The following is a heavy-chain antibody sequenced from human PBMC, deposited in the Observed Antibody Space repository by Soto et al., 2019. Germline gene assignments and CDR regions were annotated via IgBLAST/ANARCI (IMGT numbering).Heavy chain of an antibody. V-gene: IGHV4-4*02. CDR3: ARVAFILAAAVSNWFDP. CDR2: IYHSGST. D-gene: IGHD6-13*01. Sequence: ETLSLTCAVSGGSISSSNWWSWVRQPPGKGLEWIGEIYHSGSTNYNPSLKSRVTISVDKSKNQFSLKLSSVTAADTAVYYCARVAFILAAAVSNWFDPWGQGTLVTVSS. CDR1: GGSISSSNW. J-gene: IGHJ5*02.